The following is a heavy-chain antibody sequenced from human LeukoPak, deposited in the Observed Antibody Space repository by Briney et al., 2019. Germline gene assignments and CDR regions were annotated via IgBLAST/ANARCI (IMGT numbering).Heavy chain of an antibody. V-gene: IGHV3-21*01. J-gene: IGHJ4*02. CDR1: GFTFSSYS. D-gene: IGHD3-3*01. CDR3: AKDRGYDFWSGRERAFDY. CDR2: ISSSSSYI. Sequence: GGSLRLSCAASGFTFSSYSMNWVRQAPGKGLEWVSSISSSSSYIYYADSVKGRFTISRDNAKNSLYLQMNSLRAEDTAVYYCAKDRGYDFWSGRERAFDYWGQGTLVTVSS.